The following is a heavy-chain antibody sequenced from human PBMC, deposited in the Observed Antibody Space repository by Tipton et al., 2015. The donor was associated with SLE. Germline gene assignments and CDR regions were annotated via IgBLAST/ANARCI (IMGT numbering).Heavy chain of an antibody. CDR2: IIPIFGTA. D-gene: IGHD6-6*01. V-gene: IGHV1-69*05. CDR1: GGTFSSYA. CDR3: ARGVKQLVRTEYFQH. Sequence: QSGAEVKKPGSSVKVSCKASGGTFSSYAISWVRQASGQGLEWMGGIIPIFGTANYAQKFQGRVTITTDESTSTAYMELSSLRSEDTAVYYCARGVKQLVRTEYFQHWGQGTLVTVSS. J-gene: IGHJ1*01.